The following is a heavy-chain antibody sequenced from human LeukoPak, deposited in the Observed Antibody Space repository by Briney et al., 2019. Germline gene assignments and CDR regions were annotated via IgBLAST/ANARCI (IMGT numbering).Heavy chain of an antibody. CDR2: ISYDGSNK. CDR3: AKDLAVAAYY. J-gene: IGHJ4*02. D-gene: IGHD6-19*01. V-gene: IGHV3-30*18. CDR1: GFTFSSYG. Sequence: GGSLRPSCAASGFTFSSYGMPWVRQAPGKGLEWVAVISYDGSNKYYADSVKGRFTISRDNSKNTLYLQMNSLRAEDTAVYYCAKDLAVAAYYWGQGTLVTVSS.